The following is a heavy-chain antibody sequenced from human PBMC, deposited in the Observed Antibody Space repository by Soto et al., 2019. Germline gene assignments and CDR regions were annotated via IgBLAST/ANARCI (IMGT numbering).Heavy chain of an antibody. CDR2: ISYVGSNT. V-gene: IGHV3-30*18. CDR1: GFTFSSYG. J-gene: IGHJ4*02. Sequence: QVQLVESGGGVVQPGRSLRLSCAASGFTFSSYGMHWVRQAPGKGLEWVAVISYVGSNTYYADSVKGRFTISRDNSKNTLYLKMNSRRAEDTAVYYCAKDGNVYSSGWYAPSLDYWGQGTLVTVSS. D-gene: IGHD6-19*01. CDR3: AKDGNVYSSGWYAPSLDY.